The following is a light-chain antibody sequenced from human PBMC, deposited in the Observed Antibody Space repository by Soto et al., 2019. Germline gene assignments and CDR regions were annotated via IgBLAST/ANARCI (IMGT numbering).Light chain of an antibody. J-gene: IGLJ3*02. V-gene: IGLV2-14*03. Sequence: QSALTQPASVSGSPGQSITISCTGTSTDIGRYNYVSWYQQHPDKAPKLIIYDVTTRPSGVSNRFSGSKSGNTASLTISGLQDEDEADYYCCSYTSSSTLGVFGGGTKLTVL. CDR1: STDIGRYNY. CDR3: CSYTSSSTLGV. CDR2: DVT.